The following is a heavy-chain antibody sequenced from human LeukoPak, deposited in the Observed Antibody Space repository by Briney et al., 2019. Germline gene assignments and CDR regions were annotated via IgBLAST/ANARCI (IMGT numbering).Heavy chain of an antibody. Sequence: GGSLRLSCAASGFTFSSYGMHWVRQAPGKGLGWVAVIWFDGSNKYYADSVKGRFTISRDNSKNTLYLQMNSLRAEDTAVYYCAKDQVTMRHYFDYWGQGTLVTVSS. CDR1: GFTFSSYG. CDR3: AKDQVTMRHYFDY. D-gene: IGHD3-10*01. J-gene: IGHJ4*02. CDR2: IWFDGSNK. V-gene: IGHV3-30*02.